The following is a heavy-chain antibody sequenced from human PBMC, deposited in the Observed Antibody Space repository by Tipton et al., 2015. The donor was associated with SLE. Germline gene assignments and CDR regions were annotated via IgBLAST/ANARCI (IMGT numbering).Heavy chain of an antibody. Sequence: QSGPEVKKPGASVKVSCKASGYTFTSYDINWVRQATGQGLEWMGWMNPNNGDTGYAQRFQGRVTLTRNTSISTAYMELSGLRFEDTAVYYCARVRLSGGVCSSLGYWGRGTPVTVSS. CDR1: GYTFTSYD. CDR3: ARVRLSGGVCSSLGY. CDR2: MNPNNGDT. V-gene: IGHV1-8*01. D-gene: IGHD2-21*01. J-gene: IGHJ4*02.